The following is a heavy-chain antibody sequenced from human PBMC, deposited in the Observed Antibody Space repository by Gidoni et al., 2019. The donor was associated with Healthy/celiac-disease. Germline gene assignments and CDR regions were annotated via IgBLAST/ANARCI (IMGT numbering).Heavy chain of an antibody. Sequence: EVQLVESGGGVVRPGGSLRLSCAASGFTFDDYGMIWVRHAPGTGLEWVSGINWNGGSTGYADSVKGRFTISRDNAKNSLYLQMNSLRAEDTALYYCAREGQTYYDILTGYQRRGGWFDPWGQGTLVTVSS. CDR3: AREGQTYYDILTGYQRRGGWFDP. D-gene: IGHD3-9*01. CDR2: INWNGGST. J-gene: IGHJ5*02. V-gene: IGHV3-20*04. CDR1: GFTFDDYG.